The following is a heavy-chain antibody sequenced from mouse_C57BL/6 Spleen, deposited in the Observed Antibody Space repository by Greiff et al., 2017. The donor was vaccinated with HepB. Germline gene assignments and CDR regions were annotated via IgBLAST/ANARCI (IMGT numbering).Heavy chain of an antibody. D-gene: IGHD2-3*01. CDR3: ARGGYSLFDY. Sequence: VQLQQPGAELVMPGASVKLSCKASGYTFTSYWMHWVKQRPGQGLEWIGEIDPSDSYTNYNQKFKGKSTLTVDKSSSTAYMQLSSLTSEDSAVYYCARGGYSLFDYWGQGTTLTVSS. CDR2: IDPSDSYT. CDR1: GYTFTSYW. V-gene: IGHV1-69*01. J-gene: IGHJ2*01.